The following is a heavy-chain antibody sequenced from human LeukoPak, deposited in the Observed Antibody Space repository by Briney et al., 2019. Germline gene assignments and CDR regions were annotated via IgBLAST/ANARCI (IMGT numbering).Heavy chain of an antibody. J-gene: IGHJ6*04. V-gene: IGHV3-21*01. CDR2: ISSSSSYI. CDR3: ARDRWYYYGSGPYYYYGMDV. D-gene: IGHD3-10*01. Sequence: PGGSLRLSCAASGFTFSSYSMNWVRQAPGKGLEWVSSISSSSSYIYYADSVKGRFTISRDNAKNSLYPQMNSLRAEDTAVYYCARDRWYYYGSGPYYYYGMDVWGKGTTVTVSS. CDR1: GFTFSSYS.